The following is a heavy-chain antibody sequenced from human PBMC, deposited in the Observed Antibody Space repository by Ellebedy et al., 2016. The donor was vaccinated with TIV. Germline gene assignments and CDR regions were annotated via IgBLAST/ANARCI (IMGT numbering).Heavy chain of an antibody. V-gene: IGHV4-34*01. Sequence: SETLSLXXAVYGGSFSGYYWSWIRQPPGKGLEWIGEINHSGSTNYNPSLKSRVTISVDTSKNQFSLKLSSVTAADTAVYYCARGRGIVVPSFDYWGQGTLVTVSS. CDR1: GGSFSGYY. CDR2: INHSGST. CDR3: ARGRGIVVPSFDY. J-gene: IGHJ4*02. D-gene: IGHD3-22*01.